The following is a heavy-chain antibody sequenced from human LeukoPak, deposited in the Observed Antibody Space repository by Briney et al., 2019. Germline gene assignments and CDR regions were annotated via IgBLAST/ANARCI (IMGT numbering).Heavy chain of an antibody. Sequence: SETLSLTCTVSGGSISSYYWSWIRQPPGKGLEWIGYIYYSGSTNYNPSLKSRVTISVDTSKNQFSLKLSSVTAADTAVYYCARGSGYSYGLDYWGQGTLVTVSS. D-gene: IGHD5-18*01. J-gene: IGHJ4*02. CDR1: GGSISSYY. V-gene: IGHV4-59*01. CDR2: IYYSGST. CDR3: ARGSGYSYGLDY.